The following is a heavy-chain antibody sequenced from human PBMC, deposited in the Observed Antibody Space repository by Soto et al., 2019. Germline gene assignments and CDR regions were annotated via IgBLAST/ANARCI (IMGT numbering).Heavy chain of an antibody. CDR3: AKDSAGNGDYEGLFDH. D-gene: IGHD4-17*01. CDR1: GFTFGTYS. Sequence: VQLLESGGGLVQPGGSLRLSCEASGFTFGTYSMSWVRQSPGKGLEWVSAISGSGDYTYNADSVKGRFTLSRDNSKNTLYLQMNNLRAEDTPIYYCAKDSAGNGDYEGLFDHWGQGTLVTVSA. J-gene: IGHJ4*02. V-gene: IGHV3-23*01. CDR2: ISGSGDYT.